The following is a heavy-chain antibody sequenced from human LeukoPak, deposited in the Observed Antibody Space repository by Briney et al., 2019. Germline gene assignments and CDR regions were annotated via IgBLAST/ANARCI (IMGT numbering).Heavy chain of an antibody. J-gene: IGHJ4*02. CDR2: ISSSGGTI. V-gene: IGHV3-48*03. Sequence: GGSLRLSCAPSPFTFSSYEMNWVRQAPGKGLEWVSYISSSGGTIYYADSVKGRFTISRDNPKNSLYLQMNSLRAEDTAVYYCARMRPELDYWGQGTLVTVSS. CDR1: PFTFSSYE. D-gene: IGHD6-6*01. CDR3: ARMRPELDY.